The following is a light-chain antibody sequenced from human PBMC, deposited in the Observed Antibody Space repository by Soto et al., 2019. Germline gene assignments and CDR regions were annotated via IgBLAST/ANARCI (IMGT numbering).Light chain of an antibody. CDR1: QSVGTS. V-gene: IGKV3-11*01. CDR3: QHRSSWPRS. Sequence: DIVLTQSPATLSLSPGDRATLSCRASQSVGTSLAWYKQQPRQAPRLLIHDAAYRASGIPERFSGSGSGTAFSLSISSLEPDDFAVYYCQHRSSWPRSFGRGTKVEV. J-gene: IGKJ1*01. CDR2: DAA.